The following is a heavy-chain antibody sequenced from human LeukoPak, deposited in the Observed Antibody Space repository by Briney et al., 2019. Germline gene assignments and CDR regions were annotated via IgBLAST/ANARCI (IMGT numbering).Heavy chain of an antibody. Sequence: SETLFLTCTVSGGSISSYYWSWIRQPPGKGLEWIGYIYYSGSTNYNPSLKSRVTISVDTSKNQFSLKLSSVTAADTAVYYCARFVVPAAMDWYFDLWGRGTLVTVSS. J-gene: IGHJ2*01. CDR3: ARFVVPAAMDWYFDL. V-gene: IGHV4-59*01. D-gene: IGHD2-2*01. CDR1: GGSISSYY. CDR2: IYYSGST.